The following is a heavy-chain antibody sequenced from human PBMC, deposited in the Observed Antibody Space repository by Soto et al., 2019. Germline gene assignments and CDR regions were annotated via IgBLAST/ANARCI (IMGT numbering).Heavy chain of an antibody. CDR3: ARVGSSGRYDILTGYPFDY. CDR2: IIPIFGTA. D-gene: IGHD3-9*01. CDR1: GGTFSSHA. J-gene: IGHJ4*02. V-gene: IGHV1-69*13. Sequence: SVKVSCKASGGTFSSHAISWVRQAPGQGLEWMGGIIPIFGTANYAQKFQGRVTITADESTSTAYMWLSSLRSEDTAVYYCARVGSSGRYDILTGYPFDYWGQGTLVTVSS.